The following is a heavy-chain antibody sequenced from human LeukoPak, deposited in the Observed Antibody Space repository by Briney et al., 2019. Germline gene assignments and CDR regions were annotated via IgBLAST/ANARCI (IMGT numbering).Heavy chain of an antibody. D-gene: IGHD3-10*02. V-gene: IGHV3-23*01. CDR3: ARELVSSGTGYFDL. J-gene: IGHJ2*01. CDR1: GFTFGNFG. CDR2: ITGSTTWT. Sequence: PGGSLRLPCEASGFTFGNFGMTWVRQAPGKGLQWVSGITGSTTWTYYAASVKGRFTVSRDNSQNTLHLQMNSLRADDTAVYYCARELVSSGTGYFDLWGRGTLVTVSS.